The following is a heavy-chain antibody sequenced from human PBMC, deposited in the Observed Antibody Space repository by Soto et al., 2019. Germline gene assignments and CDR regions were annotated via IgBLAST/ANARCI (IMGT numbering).Heavy chain of an antibody. CDR1: GYSFTTYN. CDR2: VNPSSGST. CDR3: ARWAPDAFHV. J-gene: IGHJ3*01. Sequence: GASVKVSCKASGYSFTTYNIHWVRQAPGQGLEWMGVVNPSSGSTSYAQKFQGRVTMTRDTSTSTVYMELSSLRSEDAAVYFCARWAPDAFHVWGQGTLLTVS. V-gene: IGHV1-46*01.